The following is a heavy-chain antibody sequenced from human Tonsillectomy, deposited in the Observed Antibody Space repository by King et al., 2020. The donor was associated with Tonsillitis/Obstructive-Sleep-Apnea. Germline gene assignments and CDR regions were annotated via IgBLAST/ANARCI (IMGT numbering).Heavy chain of an antibody. V-gene: IGHV4-34*01. J-gene: IGHJ4*02. CDR3: ARGDLLTGYYASTDFDS. CDR2: INHSGST. D-gene: IGHD3-9*01. Sequence: VQLPQWGAGLLKPSETLSLPCAVYGGSFSGYYWSWLRQPPGKGLEWIGEINHSGSTKFNPSLKSRVIISLATSKNQFSLNLSSVTAADTAVYYCARGDLLTGYYASTDFDSWGQGTLVTVSS. CDR1: GGSFSGYY.